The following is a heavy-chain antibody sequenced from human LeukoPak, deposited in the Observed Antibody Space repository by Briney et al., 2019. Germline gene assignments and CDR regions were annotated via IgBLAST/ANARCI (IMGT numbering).Heavy chain of an antibody. CDR2: INPNSGGT. Sequence: GASVKVSCKASGYTFTGYYMHWVRQAPGQGLEWMGWINPNSGGTNYAQRFQGRVTMTRDTSISTAYMELSRLRSDDTAVYYCARPQYYYDSSGYYFDYWGQGTLVTVSS. D-gene: IGHD3-22*01. V-gene: IGHV1-2*02. J-gene: IGHJ4*02. CDR1: GYTFTGYY. CDR3: ARPQYYYDSSGYYFDY.